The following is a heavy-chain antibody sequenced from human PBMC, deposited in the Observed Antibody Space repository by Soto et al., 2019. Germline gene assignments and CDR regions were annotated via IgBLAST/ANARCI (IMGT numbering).Heavy chain of an antibody. CDR2: IDPSDSYT. V-gene: IGHV5-10-1*01. D-gene: IGHD6-6*01. CDR1: GYSFTSYW. CDR3: ARHEVAAPPLDYYYYGMDV. J-gene: IGHJ6*02. Sequence: GESLKISCKGSGYSFTSYWISWVRQMPGKGLEWMGRIDPSDSYTNYSPSFQGHVTISADKSISTAYLQWSSPKASDTAMYYCARHEVAAPPLDYYYYGMDVWGQGTTVTVSS.